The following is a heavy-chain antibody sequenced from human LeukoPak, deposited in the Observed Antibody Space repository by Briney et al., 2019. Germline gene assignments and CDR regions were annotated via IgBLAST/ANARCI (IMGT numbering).Heavy chain of an antibody. CDR1: VGSFSGYY. CDR3: ARRMGGYDSRGTYYSYMDV. D-gene: IGHD5-12*01. J-gene: IGHJ6*03. Sequence: SETLSLTCAVYVGSFSGYYWNWIRQPPGRGLEWIAEINHSGSTNFNPSLKSRVTISVDTSKDQFSLKLKSVTAADAAVYYCARRMGGYDSRGTYYSYMDVWGEGTAVTVS. V-gene: IGHV4-34*01. CDR2: INHSGST.